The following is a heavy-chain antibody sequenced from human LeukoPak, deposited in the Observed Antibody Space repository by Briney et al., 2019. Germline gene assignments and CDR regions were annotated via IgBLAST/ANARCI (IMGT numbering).Heavy chain of an antibody. J-gene: IGHJ4*02. CDR3: ARSSLWFGEGVDY. CDR1: GFTFSSYW. CDR2: IKQDGNEK. Sequence: GGSLRLSCAASGFTFSSYWMSWVRQAPGKGLEWVANIKQDGNEKYYVDSVKGRFTISRDNAKNSLYLQMSSLRAEDTAAYYCARSSLWFGEGVDYWGQGTLVTVSS. V-gene: IGHV3-7*01. D-gene: IGHD3-10*01.